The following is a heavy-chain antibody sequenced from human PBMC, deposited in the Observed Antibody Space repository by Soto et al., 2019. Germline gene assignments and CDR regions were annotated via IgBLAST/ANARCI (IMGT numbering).Heavy chain of an antibody. CDR3: ARDGSPAFRNPRTYFDY. CDR1: GFIFSNYA. Sequence: QVQLVESGGGVVQSGRSLRLSCAASGFIFSNYAMHWVRQAPGKGLEWVAIISSDGSNTYYAGSVRGRFTISRDNSESTRYLQMNSLRPEDTAVYYCARDGSPAFRNPRTYFDYWGQGTLVTVSS. D-gene: IGHD2-2*01. CDR2: ISSDGSNT. J-gene: IGHJ4*02. V-gene: IGHV3-30-3*01.